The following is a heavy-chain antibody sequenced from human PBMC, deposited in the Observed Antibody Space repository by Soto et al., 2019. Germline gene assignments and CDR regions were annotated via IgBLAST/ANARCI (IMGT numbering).Heavy chain of an antibody. CDR3: ARVGVSGSYWEYYFDY. D-gene: IGHD3-10*01. Sequence: ASVKVSCKASGYTFTSYGISWVRQAPGQGLEWMGWISAYNGNTNYAQKLQGRVTMTTDTSTSTAYMELRSLRSDDTAVYYCARVGVSGSYWEYYFDYWGQGTLVTVSS. CDR2: ISAYNGNT. CDR1: GYTFTSYG. J-gene: IGHJ4*02. V-gene: IGHV1-18*01.